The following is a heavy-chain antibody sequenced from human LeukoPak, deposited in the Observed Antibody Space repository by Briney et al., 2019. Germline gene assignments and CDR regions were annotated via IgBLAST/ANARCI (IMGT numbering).Heavy chain of an antibody. V-gene: IGHV1-58*02. Sequence: GASVKVSCKASGFTFTSSAMQWVRQARGQRLEWIGWTVVGSGNTNYAQKFQERATITRDMSTSTAYMELSSLRSEDTAVYYCAAEFWSGYYTGMGAFDIWGQGTMVTVSS. J-gene: IGHJ3*02. CDR1: GFTFTSSA. CDR3: AAEFWSGYYTGMGAFDI. CDR2: TVVGSGNT. D-gene: IGHD3-3*01.